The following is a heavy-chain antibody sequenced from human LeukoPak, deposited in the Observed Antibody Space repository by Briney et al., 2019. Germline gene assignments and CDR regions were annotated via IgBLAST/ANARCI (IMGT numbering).Heavy chain of an antibody. V-gene: IGHV4-61*05. CDR3: ARGLTAVASDY. CDR2: IYYSGST. J-gene: IGHJ4*02. D-gene: IGHD6-19*01. Sequence: SETLSLTCTVSGGSISSSSYYWGWIRQPPGKGLEWIGYIYYSGSTNYKPSLKSRVTISIDTSKNQFSLKLSSVTAADTAVYYCARGLTAVASDYWGQGTLVTVSS. CDR1: GGSISSSSYY.